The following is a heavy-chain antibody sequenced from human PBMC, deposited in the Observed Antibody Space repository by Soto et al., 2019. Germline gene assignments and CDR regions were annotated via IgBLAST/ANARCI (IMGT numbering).Heavy chain of an antibody. Sequence: PGGSLRLFCLASGFTFSDFAMTWVRHVPGRGLEWVASLDGAGGSTYYAESVRGRFSISRDNSQNTLFLQMKRLTVDDTAIYYCAAPRDEYGSGVSWFTYGMDIWGQGTTVPVS. CDR1: GFTFSDFA. J-gene: IGHJ6*02. V-gene: IGHV3-23*01. CDR3: AAPRDEYGSGVSWFTYGMDI. CDR2: LDGAGGST. D-gene: IGHD3-10*01.